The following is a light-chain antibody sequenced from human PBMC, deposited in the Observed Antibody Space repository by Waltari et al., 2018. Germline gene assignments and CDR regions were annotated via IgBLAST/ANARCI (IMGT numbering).Light chain of an antibody. CDR2: KDA. V-gene: IGLV3-25*02. Sequence: SYDLTQPPQVSVPPGQTPGITCSVDAFPRLDAFWYQQKPGQAPVLVIYKDAERPSGIPERLSGCSSGTTVTLTISGGQAEEEADDYCRSADNSGSQVFGGGTKLTVL. CDR3: RSADNSGSQV. J-gene: IGLJ2*01. CDR1: AFPRLD.